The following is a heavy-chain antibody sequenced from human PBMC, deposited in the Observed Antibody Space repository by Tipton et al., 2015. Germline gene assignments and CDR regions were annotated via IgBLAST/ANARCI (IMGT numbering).Heavy chain of an antibody. V-gene: IGHV3-30*18. CDR3: AKNTSTGITMVRGVIHYYVVDV. J-gene: IGHJ6*02. Sequence: RSLRLSCAASGFIFSSNGMHWVRQAPGKGLEWVAVISYEGGNEYYADSVKGRFAISRDNSKNTLYLQMNSLRADDTAVYYCAKNTSTGITMVRGVIHYYVVDVWGQGTTVTVSS. CDR2: ISYEGGNE. D-gene: IGHD3-10*01. CDR1: GFIFSSNG.